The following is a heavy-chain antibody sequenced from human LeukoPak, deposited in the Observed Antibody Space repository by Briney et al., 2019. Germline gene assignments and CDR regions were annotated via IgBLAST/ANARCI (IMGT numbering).Heavy chain of an antibody. D-gene: IGHD4-11*01. CDR2: ISHSGRT. Sequence: SETLSLTCTVSGGSIGGYYWSWIRQPPGKGLEWIGYISHSGRTNYNPSLRSRVTISVAASKNQFSLRLSSVTAADTALYYCARHDYSNPRVDYWGQGTLVTVSS. CDR3: ARHDYSNPRVDY. CDR1: GGSIGGYY. J-gene: IGHJ4*02. V-gene: IGHV4-59*08.